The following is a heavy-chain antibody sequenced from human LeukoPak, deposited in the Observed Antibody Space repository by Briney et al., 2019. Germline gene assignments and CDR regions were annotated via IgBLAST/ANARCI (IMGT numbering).Heavy chain of an antibody. CDR2: IYSGGST. D-gene: IGHD3-22*01. CDR1: GFTVSSNY. CDR3: YSMIVVEIRVINDY. J-gene: IGHJ4*02. Sequence: GGSLRLSCAVSGFTVSSNYMSWVRQAPGKGLEWVSVIYSGGSTYYADSVKGRFTISSDNSKNTLYLQMNSLRAEDTAVYYCYSMIVVEIRVINDYWGQGTLVTVSS. V-gene: IGHV3-66*01.